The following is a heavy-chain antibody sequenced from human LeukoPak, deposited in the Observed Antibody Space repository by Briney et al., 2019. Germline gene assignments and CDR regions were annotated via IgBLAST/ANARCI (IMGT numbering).Heavy chain of an antibody. CDR1: GYTFTSYG. V-gene: IGHV1-18*04. J-gene: IGHJ6*04. Sequence: ASVKVSCKASGYTFTSYGISWVRQAPGRGLEWMGWISAYNGNTNYAQKLQGRVTMTTDTSTSTAYMELRSLRSDDTAVYYCARARSSVYDILTGYYQRTNYYYGMDVWGKGTTVTVSS. CDR2: ISAYNGNT. CDR3: ARARSSVYDILTGYYQRTNYYYGMDV. D-gene: IGHD3-9*01.